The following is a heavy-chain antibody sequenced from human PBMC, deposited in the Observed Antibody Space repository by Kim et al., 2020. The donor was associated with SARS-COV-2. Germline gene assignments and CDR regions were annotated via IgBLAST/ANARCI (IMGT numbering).Heavy chain of an antibody. CDR3: AGPRGYYAFDI. V-gene: IGHV3-21*01. J-gene: IGHJ3*02. Sequence: IDYADSVKGRFTISRDNAKNSQYLQMNSLRAEDTAVYYCAGPRGYYAFDIWGQGTMVTVSS. D-gene: IGHD5-12*01. CDR2: I.